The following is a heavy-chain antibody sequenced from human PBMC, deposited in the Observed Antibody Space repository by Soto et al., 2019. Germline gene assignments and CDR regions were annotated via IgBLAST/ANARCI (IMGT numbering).Heavy chain of an antibody. J-gene: IGHJ4*02. CDR3: TTELYYYGSGSYDY. CDR1: GFTFSNAW. V-gene: IGHV3-15*01. D-gene: IGHD3-10*01. Sequence: VGSLRLSCAASGFTFSNAWMSWVRQAPGKGLEWVGRIKSKTDGGTTDYAAPVKGRFTISRDDSKNTLYLQMNSLKTEDTAVYYCTTELYYYGSGSYDYWGQGTLVTVSS. CDR2: IKSKTDGGTT.